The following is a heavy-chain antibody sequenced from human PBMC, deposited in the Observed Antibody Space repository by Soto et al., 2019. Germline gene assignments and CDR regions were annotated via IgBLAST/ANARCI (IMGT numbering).Heavy chain of an antibody. V-gene: IGHV4-4*02. Sequence: QVQLRQSGPGLVKPSGTLSLTCFVSGTSISSTYWWTWVRQSPGKGLEWIGEIHHTGGTNYNPAPKTRLTISVGKANTPFSLRLTSVTAAASAIYYCATLPPRVVVALAEFPSWGQGSLVTVSS. CDR1: GTSISSTYW. D-gene: IGHD2-21*01. CDR2: IHHTGGT. J-gene: IGHJ5*02. CDR3: ATLPPRVVVALAEFPS.